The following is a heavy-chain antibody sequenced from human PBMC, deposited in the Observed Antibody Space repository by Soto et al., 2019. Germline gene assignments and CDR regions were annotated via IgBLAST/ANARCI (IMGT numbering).Heavy chain of an antibody. CDR2: ISHTGTT. V-gene: IGHV4-38-2*02. D-gene: IGHD4-17*01. Sequence: SETLSLTCLVSGFPISSPYSWGWIRQPPGKGLEWTGSISHTGTTSYSPSLTSRVSISVDTSKNQASLKLTSVTAADTAVYFCARVTMVIRDSDHFGVDVWGHGTTVTVS. J-gene: IGHJ6*02. CDR3: ARVTMVIRDSDHFGVDV. CDR1: GFPISSPYS.